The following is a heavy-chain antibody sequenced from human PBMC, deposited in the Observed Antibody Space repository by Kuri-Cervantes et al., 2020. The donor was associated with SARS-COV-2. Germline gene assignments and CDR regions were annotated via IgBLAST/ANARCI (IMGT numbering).Heavy chain of an antibody. CDR2: IYTSGST. D-gene: IGHD3-9*01. Sequence: SETLSLTCTVSGGSISSGSYYWSWIRQPAGKGLEWIGYIYTSGSTNYNPSLKSRVTISVDTSKNQFSLKLSSVTAADTAVYYCAREGGEEGSDYDILTGYLGAAYCYYYMDVWGKGTTVTVSS. V-gene: IGHV4-61*09. CDR1: GGSISSGSYY. J-gene: IGHJ6*03. CDR3: AREGGEEGSDYDILTGYLGAAYCYYYMDV.